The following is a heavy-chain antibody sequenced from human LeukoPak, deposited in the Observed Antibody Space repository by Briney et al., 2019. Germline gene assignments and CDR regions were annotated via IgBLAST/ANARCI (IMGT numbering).Heavy chain of an antibody. Sequence: GRSLRLSCAASGFTFSSYGMHWVRQAPGKGLEWVAVISYDGSNKYYADSVKGRFTISRDNSKNTLYLQMNSLRAEDTAVYYCARAGGGYDSSDYWGQGTLVTVSS. CDR1: GFTFSSYG. CDR3: ARAGGGYDSSDY. CDR2: ISYDGSNK. D-gene: IGHD5-12*01. V-gene: IGHV3-30*03. J-gene: IGHJ4*02.